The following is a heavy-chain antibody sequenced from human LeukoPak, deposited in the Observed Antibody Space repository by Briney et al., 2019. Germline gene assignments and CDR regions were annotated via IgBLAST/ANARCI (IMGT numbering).Heavy chain of an antibody. CDR3: ARVMTTVTTLWVFDI. D-gene: IGHD4-17*01. CDR1: GFTFSSYA. CDR2: ISYDGSNK. Sequence: PGRSLRLSCAASGFTFSSYAMHWVRQAPGKGLEWVAVISYDGSNKYYADSVKGRFTISRDNSKNTLYLQMNSLRAEDTAVYYCARVMTTVTTLWVFDIWGQGTMVTVSS. J-gene: IGHJ3*02. V-gene: IGHV3-30-3*01.